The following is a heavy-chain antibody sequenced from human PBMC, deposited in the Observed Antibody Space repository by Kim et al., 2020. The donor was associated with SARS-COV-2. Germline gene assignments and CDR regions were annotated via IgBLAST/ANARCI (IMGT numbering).Heavy chain of an antibody. CDR1: GGTFSSYA. V-gene: IGHV1-69*04. Sequence: SVKVSCKASGGTFSSYAISWVRQAPGQGLEWMGRIIPIFGIANYAQKFQGRVTITADKSTSTAYMELSSLRSEDTAVYYCARDSKYSSSWRPGYYYYYYMDVWGKGTTVTVSS. D-gene: IGHD6-13*01. CDR3: ARDSKYSSSWRPGYYYYYYMDV. CDR2: IIPIFGIA. J-gene: IGHJ6*03.